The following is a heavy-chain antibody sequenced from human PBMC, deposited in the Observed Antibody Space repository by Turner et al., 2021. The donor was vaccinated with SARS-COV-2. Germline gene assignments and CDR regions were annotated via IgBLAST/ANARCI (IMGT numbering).Heavy chain of an antibody. CDR1: GCSISSSSDY. CDR3: ACGYYSRGDY. Sequence: QLQLQESGPGLFTPSDALSLTCTVSGCSISSSSDYWGWIRQPPGKGLEWIGSIYYSGSTYYNPYLKSRVTISADTTKKQFYLKLSSVTAADKAVYYCACGYYSRGDYWGQGTLVTVYS. J-gene: IGHJ4*02. V-gene: IGHV4-39*01. D-gene: IGHD3-3*01. CDR2: IYYSGST.